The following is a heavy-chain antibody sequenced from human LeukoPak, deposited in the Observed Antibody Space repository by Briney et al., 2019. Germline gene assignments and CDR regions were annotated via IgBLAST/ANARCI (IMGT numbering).Heavy chain of an antibody. J-gene: IGHJ4*02. Sequence: PGGSLRLSCAASGFTFSDYGMNWVRQAPVKGLEWVSYISSSDNTIYYADSVKGRFTISRDNAKNSLYLQMNSLRDEYTAVYYCARAMRSGYDYWGQGTLVTVSS. CDR1: GFTFSDYG. CDR2: ISSSDNTI. V-gene: IGHV3-48*02. D-gene: IGHD5-12*01. CDR3: ARAMRSGYDY.